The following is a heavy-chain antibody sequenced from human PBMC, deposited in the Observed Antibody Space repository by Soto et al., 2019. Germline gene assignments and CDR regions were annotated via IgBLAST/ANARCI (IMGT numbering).Heavy chain of an antibody. J-gene: IGHJ4*02. CDR1: GGSVTNSSYY. CDR3: VGQRTTVLTQAYFDY. Sequence: PSETLSLTCTVSGGSVTNSSYYWGWIRQSPGKGLERIGSVYYRGRSYSKSSVKSRVTISVDTSKNQFSLNFNSVTASDTALYYCVGQRTTVLTQAYFDYWGPGALVTASS. CDR2: VYYRGRS. D-gene: IGHD4-17*01. V-gene: IGHV4-39*01.